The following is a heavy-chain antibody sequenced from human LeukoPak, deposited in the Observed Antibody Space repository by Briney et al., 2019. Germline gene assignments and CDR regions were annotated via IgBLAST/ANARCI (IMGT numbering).Heavy chain of an antibody. CDR2: IYSGGTT. J-gene: IGHJ6*02. V-gene: IGHV3-66*02. CDR1: GFTVSDNY. D-gene: IGHD3-22*01. CDR3: AKDLSSAITSALVLDV. Sequence: GGSLTLSCAASGFTVSDNYMSWVRQAPGKGLEWVSLIYSGGTTDFAESVKGRFTISRDNVKNVLYLQMTSLRPEDTALYYCAKDLSSAITSALVLDVWGQGTTVIVSS.